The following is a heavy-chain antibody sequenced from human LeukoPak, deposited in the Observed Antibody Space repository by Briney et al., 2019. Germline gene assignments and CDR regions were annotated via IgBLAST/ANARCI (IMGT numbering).Heavy chain of an antibody. CDR1: GFTLSAYG. CDR3: ARDWGEGFFSMAFDI. D-gene: IGHD3-16*01. CDR2: IWYDGCNK. V-gene: IGHV3-33*01. Sequence: GGSLRLSCAASGFTLSAYGMHWVRQAPGKGPEWGAVIWYDGCNKYHADSLKGRFTISRDSSKNTLYLQMNRLRAEDTAVYYCARDWGEGFFSMAFDIWGEGTMVTVSS. J-gene: IGHJ3*02.